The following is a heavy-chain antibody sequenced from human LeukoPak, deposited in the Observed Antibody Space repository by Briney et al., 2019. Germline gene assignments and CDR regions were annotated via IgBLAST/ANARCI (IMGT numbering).Heavy chain of an antibody. CDR2: ISGSGGST. D-gene: IGHD3-22*01. CDR1: GFTFSSYA. V-gene: IGHV3-23*01. Sequence: AGGSLRLSCAASGFTFSSYAMSWVRQAPGRGLEWVSAISGSGGSTYYADSVKGRFTISRDNSKNTLYLQMNSLRAEDTAVYYCARFLYYYDSSGHYYEEYYFDYWGQGTLVTVSS. CDR3: ARFLYYYDSSGHYYEEYYFDY. J-gene: IGHJ4*02.